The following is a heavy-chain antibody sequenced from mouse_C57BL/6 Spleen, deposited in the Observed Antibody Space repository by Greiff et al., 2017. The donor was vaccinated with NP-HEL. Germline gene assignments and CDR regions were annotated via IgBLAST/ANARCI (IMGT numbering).Heavy chain of an antibody. D-gene: IGHD2-5*01. V-gene: IGHV5-16*01. Sequence: EVNVVESEGGLVQPGSSMKLSCTASGFTFSDYYMAWVRQVPEKGLEWVANINYDGSSTYYLDSLKSRFIISRDNAKNILYLQMSSLKSEDTSTYYCARESNHLDYWGQGTTLTVSS. CDR1: GFTFSDYY. CDR2: INYDGSST. J-gene: IGHJ2*01. CDR3: ARESNHLDY.